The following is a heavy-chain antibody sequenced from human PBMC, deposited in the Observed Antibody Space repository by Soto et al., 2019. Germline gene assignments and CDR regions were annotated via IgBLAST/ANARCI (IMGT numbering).Heavy chain of an antibody. D-gene: IGHD2-21*02. J-gene: IGHJ5*02. V-gene: IGHV4-30-4*01. Sequence: PSETLSLTCTVSGASIRSTDYYWSWIRQAPGKGLEWIGYVYYTGSTYYNPSLMSRLAISVDTSKNQFSLKLTSVTAAETAVYYXVRTAREGAVAPHWFDRWGQGTLVTVSS. CDR3: VRTAREGAVAPHWFDR. CDR2: VYYTGST. CDR1: GASIRSTDYY.